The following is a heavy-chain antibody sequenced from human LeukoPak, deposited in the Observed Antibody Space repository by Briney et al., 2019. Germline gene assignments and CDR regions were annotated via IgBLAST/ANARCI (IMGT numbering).Heavy chain of an antibody. D-gene: IGHD3-10*01. J-gene: IGHJ6*02. CDR2: IWYDGSNK. CDR3: AKDQGLLWFGELSRIANYGMDV. Sequence: GGSLRLSCAASGFTFSSYGMHWVRQAPGKGLEWVAVIWYDGSNKYYADSVKGRFTISRDNSKNTLYLQMNSLRAEDTAVYYCAKDQGLLWFGELSRIANYGMDVWGQGTTVTVSS. CDR1: GFTFSSYG. V-gene: IGHV3-30*02.